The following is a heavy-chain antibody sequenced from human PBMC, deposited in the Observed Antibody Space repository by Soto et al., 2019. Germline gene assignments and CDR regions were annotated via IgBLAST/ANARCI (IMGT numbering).Heavy chain of an antibody. J-gene: IGHJ5*02. CDR2: IYDSGSP. CDR1: GGSISVYY. V-gene: IGHV4-59*12. D-gene: IGHD1-26*01. Sequence: SETLSLTCTISGGSISVYYWSWIRQPPGQALEWIGYIYDSGSPYYKPSLKSRASISMDKSRNQFSVRLTSVTAADTAVYFCARGDRYSGSFSDYFDPWGQGTLVTVSS. CDR3: ARGDRYSGSFSDYFDP.